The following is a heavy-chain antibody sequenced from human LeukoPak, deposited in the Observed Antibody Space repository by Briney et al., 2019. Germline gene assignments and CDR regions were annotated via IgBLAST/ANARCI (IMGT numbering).Heavy chain of an antibody. CDR2: IYYSGST. D-gene: IGHD1-26*01. CDR3: ARANSGSYGH. V-gene: IGHV4-39*07. Sequence: SETLSLTCTVSGGSISSSSYYWGWIRQPPGKGLEWIGSIYYSGSTYYNPSLKSRVTISVDTSKNQFSLQLNSVTPEDTAVYYCARANSGSYGHWGQGTLVTVSS. CDR1: GGSISSSSYY. J-gene: IGHJ4*02.